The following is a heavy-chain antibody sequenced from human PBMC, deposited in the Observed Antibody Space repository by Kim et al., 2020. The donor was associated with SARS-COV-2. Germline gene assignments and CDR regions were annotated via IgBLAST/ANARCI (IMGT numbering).Heavy chain of an antibody. J-gene: IGHJ3*02. CDR1: GFTVSSNY. D-gene: IGHD3-22*01. V-gene: IGHV3-53*01. Sequence: GGSLRLSCAASGFTVSSNYMSWVRQAPGKGLEWVSVIYSGGSTYYADSVKGRFTISRDNSKNTLYLQMNSLRAEDTAVYYCARGGYYYEDAFDIWGQGTMVTVSS. CDR2: IYSGGST. CDR3: ARGGYYYEDAFDI.